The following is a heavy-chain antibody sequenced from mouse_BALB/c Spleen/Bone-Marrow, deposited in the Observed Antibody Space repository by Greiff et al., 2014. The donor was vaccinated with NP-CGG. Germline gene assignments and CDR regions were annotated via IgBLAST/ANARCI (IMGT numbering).Heavy chain of an antibody. J-gene: IGHJ2*01. V-gene: IGHV14-3*02. CDR1: GFNIKDTY. Sequence: VQLQQPGAELVKPGASVKLSCTASGFNIKDTYMHWVKQRPEQGLGWIGRIDPANGNTKYDPKFQGKATITADTSSNTAYLQLSSLTSEDTAVYCCARYYYGSSYFDYWGQGTTLTVSS. D-gene: IGHD1-1*01. CDR3: ARYYYGSSYFDY. CDR2: IDPANGNT.